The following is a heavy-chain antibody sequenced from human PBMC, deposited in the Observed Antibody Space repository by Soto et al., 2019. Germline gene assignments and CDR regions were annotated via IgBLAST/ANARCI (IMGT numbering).Heavy chain of an antibody. V-gene: IGHV1-69*13. D-gene: IGHD6-19*01. Sequence: SVKVSCKASGGTFSSYAISWVRQAPGQGLEWMGGIIPIFGTANYAQKFQGRVTITADESTSTAYMELSSLRSEDTAVYYCARKAVAGFYFDYWGQGTLVTVSS. CDR3: ARKAVAGFYFDY. CDR1: GGTFSSYA. J-gene: IGHJ4*02. CDR2: IIPIFGTA.